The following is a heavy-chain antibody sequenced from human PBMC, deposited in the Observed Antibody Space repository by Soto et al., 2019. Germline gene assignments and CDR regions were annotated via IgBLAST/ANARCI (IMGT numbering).Heavy chain of an antibody. D-gene: IGHD6-19*01. Sequence: QVQLVQSGAEVKKPGSSVKVSCKASGGTFSSYTISWVRQAPGQGLEWMGRIIPILGIANYAQKFQGRVTITGDTATSTGYMEVSSLRSEDTAVYCCGRRAYSSGNHHDYWGQGSLVTVSS. J-gene: IGHJ4*02. V-gene: IGHV1-69*02. CDR3: GRRAYSSGNHHDY. CDR1: GGTFSSYT. CDR2: IIPILGIA.